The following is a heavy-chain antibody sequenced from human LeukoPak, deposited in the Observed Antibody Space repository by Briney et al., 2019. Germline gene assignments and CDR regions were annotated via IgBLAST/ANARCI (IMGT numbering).Heavy chain of an antibody. CDR3: ARDWPAYYDFWSGYSDPHGMDV. J-gene: IGHJ6*02. V-gene: IGHV1-18*01. D-gene: IGHD3-3*01. Sequence: EASVKVSCKASGYTFTSYGISWVRQAPGQGLEWMGLISAYNGNTNYAQKLQGRVTMTTDTSTRTAYMELRSLRSDDTAVYYCARDWPAYYDFWSGYSDPHGMDVWGQGTTVTVSS. CDR1: GYTFTSYG. CDR2: ISAYNGNT.